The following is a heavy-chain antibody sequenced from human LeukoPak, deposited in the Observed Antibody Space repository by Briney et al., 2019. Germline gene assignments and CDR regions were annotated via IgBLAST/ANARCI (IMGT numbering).Heavy chain of an antibody. J-gene: IGHJ6*03. D-gene: IGHD6-13*01. CDR1: GGSFSGYD. CDR2: INHSGST. CDR3: ARAQHGGDYYYYYMDV. V-gene: IGHV4-34*01. Sequence: SETLSRTCAGYGGSFSGYDWGWIRQPPWKGLEWLGEINHSGSTNYNPSLKSRVTISVDTSKHQFSLQLSSVTAADTAVYYCARAQHGGDYYYYYMDVWGKGTTVTVSS.